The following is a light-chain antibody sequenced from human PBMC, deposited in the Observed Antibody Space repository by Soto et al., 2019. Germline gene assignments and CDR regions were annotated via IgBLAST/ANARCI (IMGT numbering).Light chain of an antibody. J-gene: IGKJ3*01. CDR1: QSVSSTY. CDR3: QQYGRSPGLFT. CDR2: DAS. Sequence: EIVMTQSPATLSVSPRERATLSCGASQSVSSTYLAWYQQKPGQAPRLLIYDASNRATGIPDRFSGSGSGTDFTLTISRLEPEDFAVYYCQQYGRSPGLFTFGPGTKVDIK. V-gene: IGKV3D-20*01.